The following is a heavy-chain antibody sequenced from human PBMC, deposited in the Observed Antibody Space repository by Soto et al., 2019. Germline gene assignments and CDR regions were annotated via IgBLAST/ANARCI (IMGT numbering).Heavy chain of an antibody. CDR1: GGSISSSSYY. CDR3: AIFEGNYDLGSGYGMDV. J-gene: IGHJ6*02. CDR2: IYYSGSP. D-gene: IGHD3-3*01. Sequence: PSETLSLTCTVSGGSISSSSYYWGWIRQPPGKGLEWIGSIYYSGSPYYNPSLKSRVTISVDTSKNQFSLKLSSVAAAETAVYYCAIFEGNYDLGSGYGMDVWGQGTTVTVSS. V-gene: IGHV4-39*01.